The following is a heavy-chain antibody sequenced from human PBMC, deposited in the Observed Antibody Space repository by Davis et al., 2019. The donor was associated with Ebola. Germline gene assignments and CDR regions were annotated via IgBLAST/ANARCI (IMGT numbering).Heavy chain of an antibody. V-gene: IGHV1-2*02. J-gene: IGHJ4*02. Sequence: AASVKVSCKASGYTFTCYYMHWVRQAPGQGLEWMGWINPNSGGTNYAQKLQGRVTMTTDTSTSTAYMELRSLRSDDTAVYYCARGRAMDRGDHNDYWGQGTLVTVSS. D-gene: IGHD3-10*01. CDR2: INPNSGGT. CDR3: ARGRAMDRGDHNDY. CDR1: GYTFTCYY.